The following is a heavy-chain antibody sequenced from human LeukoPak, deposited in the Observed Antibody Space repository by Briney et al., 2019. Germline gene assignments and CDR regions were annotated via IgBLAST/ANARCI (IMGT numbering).Heavy chain of an antibody. CDR3: TRDLGYYSGWYEYFDY. V-gene: IGHV3-49*04. Sequence: GGSLRLSCSGSGFIFGDYDMNWVRQAPGKGLEWVGFVRRKAYGEATEYAASVKGRFTISRDDSRGVAYLHMNRLKTEDTAIYYCTRDLGYYSGWYEYFDYWGQGTLVTVSS. CDR1: GFIFGDYD. D-gene: IGHD6-19*01. CDR2: VRRKAYGEAT. J-gene: IGHJ4*02.